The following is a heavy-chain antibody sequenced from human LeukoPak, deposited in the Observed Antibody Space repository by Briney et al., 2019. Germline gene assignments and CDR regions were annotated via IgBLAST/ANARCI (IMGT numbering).Heavy chain of an antibody. CDR2: IRYDGSNK. D-gene: IGHD6-19*01. J-gene: IGHJ6*03. V-gene: IGHV3-30*02. CDR1: GFTFSSYG. CDR3: AREPYSSGWYDLYYYMDV. Sequence: GGSLRLSCAASGFTFSSYGMHWVRQAPGKGLEWVAFIRYDGSNKYYADSVKGRFTISRDNSKNTLYLQMNSLRAEDTAVYYCAREPYSSGWYDLYYYMDVWGKGTTVTVSS.